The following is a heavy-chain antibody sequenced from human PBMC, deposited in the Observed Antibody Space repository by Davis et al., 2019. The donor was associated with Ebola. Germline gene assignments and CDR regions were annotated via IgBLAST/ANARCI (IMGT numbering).Heavy chain of an antibody. J-gene: IGHJ4*02. D-gene: IGHD5-24*01. CDR3: ARGWLQGGFAY. V-gene: IGHV6-1*01. CDR2: TYYSSKWYI. Sequence: HSQTLPLTCAISGDSVSTNSAGWNWIRQSPSRGLEWLGRTYYSSKWYIDYAPSVSSRIIISSDTAKNQFSLQLNSVTPEDTAVYYCARGWLQGGFAYWGQGTLVTVSS. CDR1: GDSVSTNSAG.